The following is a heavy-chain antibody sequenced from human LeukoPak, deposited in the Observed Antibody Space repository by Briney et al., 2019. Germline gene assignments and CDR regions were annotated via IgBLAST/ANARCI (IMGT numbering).Heavy chain of an antibody. V-gene: IGHV1-18*01. Sequence: ASVKVSCKASGYTFTSYGISWVRQAPGQGLEWMGWISAYNGNTNYAQKLQGRVTMTTDTSTSTAYMELRSLRSDDTAVYYCARVPLVYDKGFGAAAGFDYWGQGTLVTVSS. D-gene: IGHD6-13*01. CDR1: GYTFTSYG. J-gene: IGHJ4*02. CDR3: ARVPLVYDKGFGAAAGFDY. CDR2: ISAYNGNT.